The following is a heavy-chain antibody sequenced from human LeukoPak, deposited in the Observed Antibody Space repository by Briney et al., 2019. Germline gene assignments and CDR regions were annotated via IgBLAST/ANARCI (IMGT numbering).Heavy chain of an antibody. CDR3: ARVDYGDYVAAVDI. J-gene: IGHJ3*02. CDR1: GFTFSSNW. CDR2: VNSGGSST. V-gene: IGHV3-74*01. D-gene: IGHD4-17*01. Sequence: PGGSLRLSCAASGFTFSSNWMHWVRQTPGKGLVWVSRVNSGGSSTSYAASVKGRFTISRDNAKNTLYLQMNSLRAEDTAVYYCARVDYGDYVAAVDIWGQGTMVTVFS.